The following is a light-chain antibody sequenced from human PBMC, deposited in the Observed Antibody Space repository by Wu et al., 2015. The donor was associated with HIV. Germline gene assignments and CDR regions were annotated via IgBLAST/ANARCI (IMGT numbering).Light chain of an antibody. J-gene: IGKJ2*01. CDR1: QSVSSSY. Sequence: EIVLTQSPGTLSLSPGESATLSCRASQSVSSSYLAWYQQKPGQAPRLLIYGASSRATGIPDRFSGSGSGTEFTLTISSLQSEDLALYYCQLYNNWPPYTSGQGPNWRSN. CDR2: GAS. V-gene: IGKV3-20*01. CDR3: QLYNNWPPYT.